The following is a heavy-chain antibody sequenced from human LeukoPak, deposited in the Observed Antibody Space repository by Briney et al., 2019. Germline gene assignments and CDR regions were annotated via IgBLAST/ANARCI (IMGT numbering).Heavy chain of an antibody. CDR3: ARGNYDILTGSTLFDY. V-gene: IGHV4-31*03. D-gene: IGHD3-9*01. J-gene: IGHJ4*02. CDR2: IYYSGST. CDR1: GGSISSGGYY. Sequence: KPSETLSLTCTVSGGSISSGGYYWSWIRQHPGKGLEWIGYIYYSGSTYYNPSLKSRVTISVDTSKNQFSLKLSSVTAADTAVYYCARGNYDILTGSTLFDYWGQGTLVTVSS.